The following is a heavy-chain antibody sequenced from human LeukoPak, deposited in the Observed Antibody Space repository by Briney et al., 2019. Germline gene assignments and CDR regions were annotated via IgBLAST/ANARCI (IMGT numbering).Heavy chain of an antibody. J-gene: IGHJ5*02. CDR3: ARKMTQYQRFDP. CDR1: GDSVSSNSVT. V-gene: IGHV6-1*01. D-gene: IGHD2-2*01. Sequence: SQTLSLTCAISGDSVSSNSVTWNWIRQSPSRGLEWLGRTYYRSTWYNDYAVSVRGRITVNPDTSKNQFSLHLNSVTPEDTAVYYWARKMTQYQRFDPRGQGILVTVSS. CDR2: TYYRSTWYN.